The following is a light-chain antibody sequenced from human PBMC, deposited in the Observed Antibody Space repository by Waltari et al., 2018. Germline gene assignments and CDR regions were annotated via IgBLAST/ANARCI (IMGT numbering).Light chain of an antibody. CDR2: DVN. CDR1: GSNVGCFKL. V-gene: IGLV2-14*03. J-gene: IGLJ1*01. Sequence: QSALPQPASVSGSPGQSITIACPGTGSNVGCFKLFSWSQQHPGKAPRLMIYDVNDVIKRPSGVSDRFSGSKSGNTASLTISGLQAEDEADYYCSSYTSSSTYVFGTGTKVTVL. CDR3: SSYTSSSTYV.